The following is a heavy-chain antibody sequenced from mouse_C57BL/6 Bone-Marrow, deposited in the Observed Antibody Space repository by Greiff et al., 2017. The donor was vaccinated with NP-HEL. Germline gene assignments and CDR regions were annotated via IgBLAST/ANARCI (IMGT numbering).Heavy chain of an antibody. Sequence: QVQLQQPGAELVRPGSSVKLSCKASGYTFTSYWMDWVKQRPGQGLEWIGNIYPSDSETHYNQKFKDKATLTVDKSSSTAYMQLSSLTSEDSAVYYCAREGTLAMDYWGQVTSVTVSS. CDR1: GYTFTSYW. D-gene: IGHD3-3*01. CDR3: AREGTLAMDY. J-gene: IGHJ4*01. V-gene: IGHV1-61*01. CDR2: IYPSDSET.